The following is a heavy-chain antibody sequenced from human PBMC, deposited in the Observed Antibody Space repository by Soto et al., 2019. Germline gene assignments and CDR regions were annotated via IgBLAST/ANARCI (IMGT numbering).Heavy chain of an antibody. CDR3: ARSIRGPRRFNGMDV. V-gene: IGHV2-70*13. D-gene: IGHD1-20*01. CDR1: GFSLTSPGMC. J-gene: IGHJ6*02. Sequence: ESGPTLVNPTETLTLTCTFSGFSLTSPGMCVSWIRQPPGKALEWLALIERDDDDKYYSTSLKTRLTISKDTRKNQEVLTMANMDPADTGTYYCARSIRGPRRFNGMDVWGQGTTVTVSS. CDR2: IERDDDDK.